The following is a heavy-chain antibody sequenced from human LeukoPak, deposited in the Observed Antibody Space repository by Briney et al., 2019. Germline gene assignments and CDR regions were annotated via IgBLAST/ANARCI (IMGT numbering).Heavy chain of an antibody. Sequence: PSETLSLTCAVYGGSFSDYYWSWIRQPPGKGLEWIGEINHSGSTNYNPSLKSRVTISVDTSKNQFSLKLSSVTAADTAVYYCATGIDTAMVTPEMDWYFDLWGRGTLVTVSS. V-gene: IGHV4-34*01. CDR1: GGSFSDYY. CDR2: INHSGST. D-gene: IGHD5-18*01. J-gene: IGHJ2*01. CDR3: ATGIDTAMVTPEMDWYFDL.